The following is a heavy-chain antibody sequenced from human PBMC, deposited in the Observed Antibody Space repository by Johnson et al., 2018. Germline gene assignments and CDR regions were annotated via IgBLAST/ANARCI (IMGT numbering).Heavy chain of an antibody. J-gene: IGHJ3*01. D-gene: IGHD6-19*01. CDR3: ARDRPSSLPNDAPDL. CDR2: IWYDGSQT. CDR1: GVTVTSYT. Sequence: QVQLVQSGGGVVQPGTSLTLSCFTSGVTVTSYTWHWVRQAPGKGLEWVAVIWYDGSQTVYGDSVKGRSTISRDNSNVYLQMNSLRAEDTAVYFCARDRPSSLPNDAPDLWGLGTMVTVSS. V-gene: IGHV3-33*01.